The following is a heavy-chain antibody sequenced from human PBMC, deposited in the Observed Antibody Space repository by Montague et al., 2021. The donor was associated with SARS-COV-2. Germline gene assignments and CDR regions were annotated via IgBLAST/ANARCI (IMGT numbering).Heavy chain of an antibody. J-gene: IGHJ3*02. CDR1: GFTFSSYV. D-gene: IGHD6-13*01. CDR2: ISISDGNT. Sequence: PLRLSCAASGFTFSSYVMSWVRQAPGKGLEWVSTISISDGNTYYADSVKGRFTISRDKSKNALYLQMNSLRAEDTAVYYCAKDRQLVGDDAFDIWGQGTMVTVSS. V-gene: IGHV3-23*01. CDR3: AKDRQLVGDDAFDI.